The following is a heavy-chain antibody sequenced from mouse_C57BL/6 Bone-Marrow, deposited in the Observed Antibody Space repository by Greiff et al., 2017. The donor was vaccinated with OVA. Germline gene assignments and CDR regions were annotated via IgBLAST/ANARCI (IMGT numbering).Heavy chain of an antibody. J-gene: IGHJ3*01. V-gene: IGHV1-55*01. D-gene: IGHD1-1*01. Sequence: QVQLQQPGAELVKPGASVKLSCKASGYTFTSYWITWVKQRPGQGLEWIGDIYPGSGSTNYNEKFKSKATLTVDTSSSTAYMQLSSLTSEDSAVYYCARECYGSSYSYWGQGTLVTVSA. CDR3: ARECYGSSYSY. CDR1: GYTFTSYW. CDR2: IYPGSGST.